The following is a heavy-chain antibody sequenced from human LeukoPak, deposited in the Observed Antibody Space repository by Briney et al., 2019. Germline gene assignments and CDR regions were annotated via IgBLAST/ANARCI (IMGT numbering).Heavy chain of an antibody. J-gene: IGHJ3*02. CDR1: GYTFTNYD. CDR2: MNPNNGNT. Sequence: ASVRVSCKASGYTFTNYDINWVRQAPGQGLEWMGWMNPNNGNTGYAQKFQGRVTITRNTSITTAYMELSSLRSEDTAMYYCKMAKEGNAFDIWGQGTMVIVSS. V-gene: IGHV1-8*01. D-gene: IGHD5-24*01. CDR3: KMAKEGNAFDI.